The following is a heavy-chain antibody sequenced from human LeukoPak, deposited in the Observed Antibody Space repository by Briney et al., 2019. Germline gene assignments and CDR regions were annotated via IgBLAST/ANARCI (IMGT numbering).Heavy chain of an antibody. D-gene: IGHD3-3*01. V-gene: IGHV1-46*01. Sequence: ASVKVSCKASGYTFSSYYICWVRQAPGQGLEWVGGINPSGGSTTYAQKFQGRVTMTRDTPTRTVYMELSRLRSEDTAVYYCARDGARSDCDYWGQGTLVTVSS. J-gene: IGHJ4*02. CDR1: GYTFSSYY. CDR3: ARDGARSDCDY. CDR2: INPSGGST.